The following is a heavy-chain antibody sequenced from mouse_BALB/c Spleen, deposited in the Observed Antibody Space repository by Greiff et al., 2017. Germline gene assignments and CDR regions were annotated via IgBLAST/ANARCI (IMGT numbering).Heavy chain of an antibody. V-gene: IGHV1-20*02. Sequence: VQLQQSGPELVKPGASVKISCKASGYSFTGYFMNWVMQSHGKSLEWIGRINPYNGDTFYNQKFKGKATLTVDKSSSTAHMELRSLASEDSAVYYCARGGNGNYGGNMDYWGQGTSVTVSS. J-gene: IGHJ4*01. CDR3: ARGGNGNYGGNMDY. D-gene: IGHD2-1*01. CDR2: INPYNGDT. CDR1: GYSFTGYF.